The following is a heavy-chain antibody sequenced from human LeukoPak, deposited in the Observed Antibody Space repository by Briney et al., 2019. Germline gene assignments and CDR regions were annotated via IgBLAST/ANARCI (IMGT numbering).Heavy chain of an antibody. Sequence: GGSLRLSCAAPGFTFSDYYMSWIRQAPGKGLEWVSYISSSGSTIYYADSVRGRFTISRDNAKNSPYLQMNSLRAEDTAVYYCARENTIFGVVITPPMDVWGKGTTVTVSS. V-gene: IGHV3-11*01. CDR2: ISSSGSTI. J-gene: IGHJ6*03. D-gene: IGHD3-3*01. CDR1: GFTFSDYY. CDR3: ARENTIFGVVITPPMDV.